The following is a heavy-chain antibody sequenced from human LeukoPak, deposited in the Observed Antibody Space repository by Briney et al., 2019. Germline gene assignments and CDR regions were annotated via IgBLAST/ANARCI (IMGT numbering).Heavy chain of an antibody. D-gene: IGHD6-6*01. CDR1: GGSISSYY. Sequence: PSETLSLTCTVSGGSISSYYWSWIRQPPGKGLEWIGYIYYSGSTNYNPSLKSRVTISVDTSKNQFSLKLSSVTAADTAVYYCARQLSSSYTYYYYYYMDVWGKGTTVTVSS. CDR3: ARQLSSSYTYYYYYYMDV. V-gene: IGHV4-59*08. J-gene: IGHJ6*03. CDR2: IYYSGST.